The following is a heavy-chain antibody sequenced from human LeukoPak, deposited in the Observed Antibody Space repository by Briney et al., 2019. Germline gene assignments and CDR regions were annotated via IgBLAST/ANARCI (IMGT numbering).Heavy chain of an antibody. CDR2: ISGSGDNT. CDR3: AKDKGYSSGWYLLDP. D-gene: IGHD6-19*01. V-gene: IGHV3-23*01. J-gene: IGHJ5*02. CDR1: GFTISTYA. Sequence: GGSLRLSCAASGFTISTYAMNWVRQAPGKGPEWVSAISGSGDNTYHADSVKGRFSISRDNSKNTLYLQMNNLRAEDTAVYYCAKDKGYSSGWYLLDPWGQGTLVTVSS.